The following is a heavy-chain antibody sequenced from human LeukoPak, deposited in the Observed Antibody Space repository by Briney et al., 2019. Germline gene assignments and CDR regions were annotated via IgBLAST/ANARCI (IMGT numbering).Heavy chain of an antibody. J-gene: IGHJ4*02. V-gene: IGHV4-59*01. Sequence: PSETLSLTCTVSGGSISSYYWSWIRQPPGKGLEWIGYIYYSGSTNYNTSLKSRVTISVDTSKNQSSLKLSSVTAADTAVYYCARVVSTVTTYYFDYWGQGTLVTVSS. CDR2: IYYSGST. CDR1: GGSISSYY. CDR3: ARVVSTVTTYYFDY. D-gene: IGHD4-17*01.